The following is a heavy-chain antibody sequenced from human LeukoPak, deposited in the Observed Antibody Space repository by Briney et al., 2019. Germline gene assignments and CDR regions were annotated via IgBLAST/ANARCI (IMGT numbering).Heavy chain of an antibody. V-gene: IGHV3-30-3*01. D-gene: IGHD1-1*01. CDR3: ATEVPWDI. CDR1: GFTFSSYA. J-gene: IGHJ3*02. Sequence: GGSLRLSCAASGFTFSSYAMHWVRQAPGKGLEWVAVISYDGSNKYYADSVKGRFTISRDNSKNTLYLQMNSLRAEDTAVYYCATEVPWDIWGQGTMVTVSS. CDR2: ISYDGSNK.